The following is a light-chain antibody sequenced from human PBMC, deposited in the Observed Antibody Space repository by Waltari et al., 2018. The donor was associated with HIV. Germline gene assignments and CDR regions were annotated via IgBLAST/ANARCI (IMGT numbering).Light chain of an antibody. V-gene: IGLV1-40*01. CDR3: QSYDSSLSGSDVV. Sequence: QSVLTQPPSVSGAPGQRVTISCTGSSSNIGAGYDVHWYQQLPGTAPKLLIYGNSSRPSGVPDRFSGSKSGTSASLAITGLQAEDEADYYCQSYDSSLSGSDVVFGGGTKLTVL. CDR2: GNS. J-gene: IGLJ2*01. CDR1: SSNIGAGYD.